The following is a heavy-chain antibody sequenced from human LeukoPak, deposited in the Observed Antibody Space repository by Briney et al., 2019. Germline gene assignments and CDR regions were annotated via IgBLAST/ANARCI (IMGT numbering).Heavy chain of an antibody. D-gene: IGHD5-24*01. V-gene: IGHV3-30*03. CDR2: ISYDGSNK. Sequence: RRSLRLSCAASGFTFSSYGMHWVRQAPGKGLEWVAVISYDGSNKYYADSVKGRLTISRDNSKNTLYLQMNSLRAEDTAVYYCARIGEMASKSDYWGQGTLVTVSS. J-gene: IGHJ4*02. CDR1: GFTFSSYG. CDR3: ARIGEMASKSDY.